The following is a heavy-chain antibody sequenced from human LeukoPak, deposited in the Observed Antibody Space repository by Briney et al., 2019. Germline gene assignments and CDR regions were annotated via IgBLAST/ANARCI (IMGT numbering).Heavy chain of an antibody. CDR1: GFTVSSNY. J-gene: IGHJ3*02. Sequence: GGSLRLSCAASGFTVSSNYMSWVRQAPGKGLEWVSAIGTAGDTYYPGSVKGRFTISRENAKNSLYLQMNSLRAGDTAVYYCARQVAATPFDDGYAFDIWGQGTMVTVSS. CDR3: ARQVAATPFDDGYAFDI. CDR2: IGTAGDT. V-gene: IGHV3-13*01. D-gene: IGHD2-15*01.